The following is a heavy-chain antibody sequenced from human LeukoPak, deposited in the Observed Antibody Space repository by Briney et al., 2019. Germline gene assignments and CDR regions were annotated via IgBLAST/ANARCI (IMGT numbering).Heavy chain of an antibody. Sequence: GASLQISCKGSGYSFTSYWIGWVRQLPGKGLEWMGIIYPGDSDTRYSPSFQGQVTISADKSISTAYLQWSSLKASDTAMYYCARCSTKIYYYYYMDVWGKGTTVTVSS. J-gene: IGHJ6*03. CDR3: ARCSTKIYYYYYMDV. D-gene: IGHD2-15*01. V-gene: IGHV5-51*01. CDR2: IYPGDSDT. CDR1: GYSFTSYW.